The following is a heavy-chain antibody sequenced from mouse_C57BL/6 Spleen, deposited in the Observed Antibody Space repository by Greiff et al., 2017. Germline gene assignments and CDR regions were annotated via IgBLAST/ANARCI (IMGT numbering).Heavy chain of an antibody. CDR2: FYPGSGSI. V-gene: IGHV1-62-2*01. J-gene: IGHJ3*01. CDR3: ARHEDRIYYDYDGGFAY. CDR1: GYTFTEYT. Sequence: QVQLQQSGAELVKPGASVKLSCKASGYTFTEYTIHWVKQRSGQGLEWIGWFYPGSGSIKYNEKFKDKATLTADKSSSTVYMELSRLTSEDSAVYFCARHEDRIYYDYDGGFAYWGQGTLVTVSA. D-gene: IGHD2-4*01.